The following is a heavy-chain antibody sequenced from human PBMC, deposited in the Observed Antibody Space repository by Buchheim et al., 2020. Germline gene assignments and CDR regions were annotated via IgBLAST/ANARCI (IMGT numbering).Heavy chain of an antibody. Sequence: EVQLLESGGGLVQPGGSLRLSCAASGFTFSSYAMSWVRQAPGKGLEWVSAISGSGGSTYYADSVKGRFTISRANSKNTLYLQMNSLRAEDTAVYYCAKDAEGYYDSSGYYYYYYGMDVWGQGTT. CDR2: ISGSGGST. V-gene: IGHV3-23*01. D-gene: IGHD3-22*01. CDR1: GFTFSSYA. CDR3: AKDAEGYYDSSGYYYYYYGMDV. J-gene: IGHJ6*02.